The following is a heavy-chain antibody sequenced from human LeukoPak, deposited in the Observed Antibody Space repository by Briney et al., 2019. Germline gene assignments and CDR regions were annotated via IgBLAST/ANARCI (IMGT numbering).Heavy chain of an antibody. CDR1: GGSISSYY. D-gene: IGHD3-22*01. CDR2: IYYSGGT. Sequence: KPSETLSLTCTVSGGSISSYYWSWIRQPPGKGLEWIGYIYYSGGTNYNPSLKSRVTISVDTSKNQFSLKLSSVTVADTAVYFCARGIVLLDAFDIWGQGTMVTVSS. J-gene: IGHJ3*02. CDR3: ARGIVLLDAFDI. V-gene: IGHV4-59*08.